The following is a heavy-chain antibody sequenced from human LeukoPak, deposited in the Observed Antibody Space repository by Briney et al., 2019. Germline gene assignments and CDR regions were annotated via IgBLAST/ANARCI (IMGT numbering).Heavy chain of an antibody. Sequence: VSMRLSCAASGFTFSNYWMTWVRQAPGKGLEWVANIKQDGSEIYYVDSVKGRFTISRDNARNSLYLQMNSLRAEDTAVYYCARIMVATQASGFDIWGQGTMVTVSA. J-gene: IGHJ3*02. CDR3: ARIMVATQASGFDI. CDR1: GFTFSNYW. V-gene: IGHV3-7*04. D-gene: IGHD5-12*01. CDR2: IKQDGSEI.